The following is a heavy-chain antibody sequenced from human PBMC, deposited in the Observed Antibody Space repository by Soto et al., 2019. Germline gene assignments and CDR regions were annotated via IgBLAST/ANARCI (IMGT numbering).Heavy chain of an antibody. D-gene: IGHD3-16*01. CDR2: IYYSGST. J-gene: IGHJ4*02. CDR3: AVRHVCTFDY. Sequence: QVQLQESGPGLVKPSETLSLTCTVSGGSISSYYWSWNRQPPGKGLEWIGYIYYSGSTNYHPSRKGRVTMSVDTSKNQFSPKLSSVTVPDTAVYYWAVRHVCTFDYWGQGTLVTVSS. CDR1: GGSISSYY. V-gene: IGHV4-59*08.